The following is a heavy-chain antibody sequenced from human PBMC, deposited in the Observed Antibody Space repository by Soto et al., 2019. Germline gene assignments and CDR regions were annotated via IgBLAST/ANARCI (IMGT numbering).Heavy chain of an antibody. CDR1: GFTFSSYG. CDR3: ARGLADYSNYYYGMDV. CDR2: IWYGGSNK. J-gene: IGHJ6*02. V-gene: IGHV3-33*01. Sequence: QVQLVESGGGVVQPGRSLRLSCAASGFTFSSYGMHWVRQAPGKGLEWVAVIWYGGSNKYYADSVKGRFTISRDNSKNTLYLQMNSLRAEDTAVYYCARGLADYSNYYYGMDVWGQGTTVTVSS. D-gene: IGHD4-4*01.